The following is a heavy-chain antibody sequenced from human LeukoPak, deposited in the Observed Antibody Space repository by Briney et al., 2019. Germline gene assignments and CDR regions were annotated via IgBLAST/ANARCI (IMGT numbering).Heavy chain of an antibody. D-gene: IGHD3-9*01. CDR2: MNPNSGNT. Sequence: GASVKVSCKASGYTFTSYDINWVRQAPGQGLEWMGWMNPNSGNTGYAQKFQGRVTMTRNTSISTAYMELSSLRSEDTAVYYCEWLDILTGYSSDYWGQGTLVTVSS. V-gene: IGHV1-8*01. CDR3: EWLDILTGYSSDY. J-gene: IGHJ4*02. CDR1: GYTFTSYD.